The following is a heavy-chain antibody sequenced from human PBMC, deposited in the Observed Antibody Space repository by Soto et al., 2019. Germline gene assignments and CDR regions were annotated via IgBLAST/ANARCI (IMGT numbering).Heavy chain of an antibody. V-gene: IGHV4-34*01. D-gene: IGHD1-26*01. J-gene: IGHJ4*02. CDR1: GGSLSGYY. Sequence: PSETLSLTCAVYGGSLSGYYWSWIRQPPGKALEWIGEINYSGNTNYNPSLKSRVTISVDTSKNQLFLNLTSVTAADTAMYYCARHHVRGRTIVGAAEFWGQGTLVTVSS. CDR2: INYSGNT. CDR3: ARHHVRGRTIVGAAEF.